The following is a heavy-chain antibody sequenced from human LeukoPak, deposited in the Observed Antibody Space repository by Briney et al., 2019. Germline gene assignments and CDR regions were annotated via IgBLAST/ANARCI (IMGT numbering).Heavy chain of an antibody. Sequence: ASVKVSCKASGYTFTGYYMHWVRQAPGQGLDWMGWINPNSGGTNYAQKFQGRVTMTRDTSISTAYMELSRLRSDDTAVYYCARSPIMVYANVFDYWGQGTLVTVSS. J-gene: IGHJ4*02. CDR2: INPNSGGT. CDR1: GYTFTGYY. V-gene: IGHV1-2*02. D-gene: IGHD2-8*01. CDR3: ARSPIMVYANVFDY.